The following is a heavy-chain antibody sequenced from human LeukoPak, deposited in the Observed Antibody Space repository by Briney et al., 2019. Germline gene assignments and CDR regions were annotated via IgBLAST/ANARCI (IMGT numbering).Heavy chain of an antibody. D-gene: IGHD6-13*01. CDR1: GGSISSYY. V-gene: IGHV4-59*01. Sequence: SETLSLTCTVSGGSISSYYWSWIRQPPGKGLEWIGYIYYSGSTTYSPSLKSRVTISVDTSKNQFSLKLSSVTSADTAVYYCARAGSSWSFDFWGQGTLVTVSS. CDR3: ARAGSSWSFDF. CDR2: IYYSGST. J-gene: IGHJ4*02.